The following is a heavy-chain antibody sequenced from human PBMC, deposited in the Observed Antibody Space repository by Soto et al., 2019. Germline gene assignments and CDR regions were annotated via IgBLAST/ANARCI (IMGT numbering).Heavy chain of an antibody. CDR2: IIPIFGTT. Sequence: QVQLVQSGAEVKKPGSSVKVSCKSSGGTFSTYGFFWVRQAPGQGLEWMGGIIPIFGTTNYAQKFQEIVMITTEYARSTLDMELTSLKSEATAVYYCAMGGVRVVSPPLGIAPWGQGTLVTFSS. CDR3: AMGGVRVVSPPLGIAP. D-gene: IGHD3-3*01. CDR1: GGTFSTYG. J-gene: IGHJ5*02. V-gene: IGHV1-69*01.